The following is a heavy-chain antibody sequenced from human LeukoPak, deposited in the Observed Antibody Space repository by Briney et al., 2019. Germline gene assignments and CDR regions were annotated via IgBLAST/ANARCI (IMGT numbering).Heavy chain of an antibody. CDR2: ISWDGGST. Sequence: GGSLRLSCAASGFTFDDYAMHWVRQAPGKGLEWVSLISWDGGSTYYADSVKGRFTISRDNSKNSLYLQMNSLRAEGTALYYCAKDRNQGPRGFTIFGVVISTGIDYWGQGTLVTVSS. V-gene: IGHV3-43D*03. CDR1: GFTFDDYA. CDR3: AKDRNQGPRGFTIFGVVISTGIDY. J-gene: IGHJ4*02. D-gene: IGHD3-3*01.